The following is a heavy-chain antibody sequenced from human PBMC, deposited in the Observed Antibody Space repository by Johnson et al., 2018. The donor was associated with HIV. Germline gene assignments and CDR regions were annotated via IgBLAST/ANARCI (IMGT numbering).Heavy chain of an antibody. CDR1: GFSVRNNY. J-gene: IGHJ3*02. V-gene: IGHV3-66*01. CDR2: IYSGCST. Sequence: VQLVESGGGLVQPGGSLRLSCAVSGFSVRNNYMSWVRQAPGKGLEWVSVIYSGCSTYYAHSVKGRFIISRDNSKNTLYLQMGSLRAEDMAVYYCAREESSPGGVAFDIWGQGTMVTVSS. CDR3: AREESSPGGVAFDI. D-gene: IGHD3-16*01.